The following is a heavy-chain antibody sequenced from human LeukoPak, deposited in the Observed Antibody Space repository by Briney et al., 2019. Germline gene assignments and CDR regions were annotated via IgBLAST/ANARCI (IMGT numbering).Heavy chain of an antibody. CDR1: GYSFSNDW. V-gene: IGHV5-51*01. D-gene: IGHD2-15*01. CDR2: IYPGDSDT. Sequence: GESLKISCKGSGYSFSNDWIGWVRQMPGKGLEWMGIIYPGDSDTRYSPSFQGQVTILADKSISTAYLQWSSLEASDTAMYYCARRGCNGGSCYGYWGQGTLVTVSS. CDR3: ARRGCNGGSCYGY. J-gene: IGHJ4*02.